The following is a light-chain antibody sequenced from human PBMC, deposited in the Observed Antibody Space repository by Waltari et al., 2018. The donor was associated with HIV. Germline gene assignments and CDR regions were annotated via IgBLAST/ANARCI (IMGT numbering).Light chain of an antibody. Sequence: DIVVTQSPDSLAVSLGERATINCKCSQNVLYNSDNNNYLGWYQQKPGQPPKLIISWAYTRESGVPDRFRGSGSGTDFTLTISSLQVEDAAMYYCHQYYSIPLTFGGGTKVEIK. V-gene: IGKV4-1*01. CDR3: HQYYSIPLT. J-gene: IGKJ4*02. CDR2: WAY. CDR1: QNVLYNSDNNNY.